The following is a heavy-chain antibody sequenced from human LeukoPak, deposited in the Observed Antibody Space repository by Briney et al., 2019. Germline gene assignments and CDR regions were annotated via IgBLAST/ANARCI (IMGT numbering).Heavy chain of an antibody. D-gene: IGHD3-10*01. V-gene: IGHV3-48*01. CDR2: ISSSSSTI. J-gene: IGHJ4*02. CDR3: ARVNRLWFGELYDY. Sequence: GGSLRLSCAASGFTFSSYGMHWVRQAPGKGLEWVSYISSSSSTIYYADSVKGRFTISRDNAKNSLYLQMNSLRAEDTAVYYCARVNRLWFGELYDYWGQGTLVTVSS. CDR1: GFTFSSYG.